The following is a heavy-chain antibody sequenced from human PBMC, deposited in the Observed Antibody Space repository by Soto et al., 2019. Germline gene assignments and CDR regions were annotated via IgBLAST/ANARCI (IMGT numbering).Heavy chain of an antibody. Sequence: QVRLVESGGGVVQPGRSLRLSCAASGFTFSTYGMHWVRQAPGKGLEWVAVIWYDGSNKYYADSVKGRFTISRDNSKNTLYLQMDSLRVEDTAVYYCARVSGTATAHFDYWGQGTLVTVSS. D-gene: IGHD6-13*01. J-gene: IGHJ4*02. V-gene: IGHV3-33*01. CDR3: ARVSGTATAHFDY. CDR2: IWYDGSNK. CDR1: GFTFSTYG.